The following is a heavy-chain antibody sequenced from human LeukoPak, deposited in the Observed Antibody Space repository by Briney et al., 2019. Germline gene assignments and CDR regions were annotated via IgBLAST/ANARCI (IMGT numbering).Heavy chain of an antibody. CDR2: TYYRSKWYN. J-gene: IGHJ3*02. V-gene: IGHV6-1*01. CDR3: TREDRDTFDI. Sequence: SQTLSLTCAISGDSVSNNIAAWTWIRQSPSRGLEWLGRTYYRSKWYNDYAVSVRGRITVNPDTSKNQFSLQLNSVTPEDTAVYYCTREDRDTFDIWGQGAVATVSS. CDR1: GDSVSNNIAA.